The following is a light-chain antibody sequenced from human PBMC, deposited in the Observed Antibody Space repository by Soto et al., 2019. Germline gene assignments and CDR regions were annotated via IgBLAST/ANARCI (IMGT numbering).Light chain of an antibody. CDR2: RNN. J-gene: IGLJ2*01. CDR1: SSNIGSNY. CDR3: AAWDDSLSGVV. V-gene: IGLV1-47*01. Sequence: QSVLTQPPSASGTPGQRVTISCSGSSSNIGSNYVFWYQHLPGTAPKLPIYRNNQRPSGVPDRFSGSKSGTSASLAISGLRSEDETDYYCAAWDDSLSGVVFGGGTQLTVL.